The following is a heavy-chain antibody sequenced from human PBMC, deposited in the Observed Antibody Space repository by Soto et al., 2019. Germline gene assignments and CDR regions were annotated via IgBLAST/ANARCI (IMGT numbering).Heavy chain of an antibody. CDR1: GGSFSGYY. CDR3: ARGRYYGSGSYYNPFYYYGMVV. V-gene: IGHV4-34*01. Sequence: QVQLQQWGAGLLKPSETLSLTCAVYGGSFSGYYWSWIRQPPGKGLEWIGEINHSGRTNYNPSLKSRVTRAVDTSKNQFSLKLSSVTAADTAVYYCARGRYYGSGSYYNPFYYYGMVVWGQGTTVTVSS. D-gene: IGHD3-10*01. CDR2: INHSGRT. J-gene: IGHJ6*02.